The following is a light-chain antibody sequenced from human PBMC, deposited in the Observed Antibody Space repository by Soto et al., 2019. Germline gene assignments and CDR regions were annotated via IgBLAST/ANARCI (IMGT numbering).Light chain of an antibody. V-gene: IGKV3-20*01. CDR1: QSISSSQ. CDR2: GPS. CDR3: YQYGSSPFT. Sequence: EIVLTQSPGTPSLSPGERATLSCRASQSISSSQVAWYQQKAGQAPRLLFYGPSSRATGIPDRFSGSGSGTDFTLTISRLEPEDFAVYYCYQYGSSPFTFGPGTKVDIK. J-gene: IGKJ3*01.